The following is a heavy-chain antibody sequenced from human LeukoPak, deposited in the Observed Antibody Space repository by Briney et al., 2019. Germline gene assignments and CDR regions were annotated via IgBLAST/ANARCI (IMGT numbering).Heavy chain of an antibody. V-gene: IGHV4-4*07. J-gene: IGHJ3*02. CDR1: GGSISSYY. CDR2: IYTSGST. D-gene: IGHD4-23*01. CDR3: ARDLAATTVITDAFDI. Sequence: SETLSLTCTVSGGSISSYYWSWIRQPAGKGLEWIGRIYTSGSTNYNPSLESRVTMSVDTSKNQFSLKLSSVTAADTAVYYCARDLAATTVITDAFDIWGQGTMVTVSS.